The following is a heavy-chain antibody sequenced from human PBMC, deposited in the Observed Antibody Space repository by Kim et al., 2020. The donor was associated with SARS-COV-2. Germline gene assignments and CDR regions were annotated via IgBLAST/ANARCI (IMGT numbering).Heavy chain of an antibody. Sequence: GGSLRLSCTASGFTFGDYAMSWFRQAPGKGLEWVGCIRSKAYGGTTEYAASVKGRFTITRDDSKSIAYLQMNSLKTEDTAVYYCTSSMRKPYYDILTGYFDYWGQGTLVTVSS. CDR1: GFTFGDYA. D-gene: IGHD3-9*01. CDR3: TSSMRKPYYDILTGYFDY. J-gene: IGHJ4*02. CDR2: IRSKAYGGTT. V-gene: IGHV3-49*03.